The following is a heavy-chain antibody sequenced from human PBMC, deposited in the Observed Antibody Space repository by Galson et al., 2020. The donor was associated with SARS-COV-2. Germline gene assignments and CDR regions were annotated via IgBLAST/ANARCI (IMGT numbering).Heavy chain of an antibody. CDR3: ARDNSGWYQLDS. Sequence: GESLKISCAASGFSFGDYYMTWIRQSPGKGLEWISYISDRGSVVKYADSVRGRFAVSRDNAKQSLYLQMSSLKVEDTAVYYCARDNSGWYQLDSWGQGTLVTVSS. V-gene: IGHV3-11*01. J-gene: IGHJ4*02. D-gene: IGHD6-19*01. CDR1: GFSFGDYY. CDR2: ISDRGSVV.